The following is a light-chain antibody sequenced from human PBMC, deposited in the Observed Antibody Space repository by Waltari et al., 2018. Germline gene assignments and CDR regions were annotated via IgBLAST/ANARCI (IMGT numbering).Light chain of an antibody. CDR2: GAS. V-gene: IGKV3-15*01. J-gene: IGKJ4*01. Sequence: DTVMTQSPGTLSVSPGDRVILSYRASQSVGSELAWYQQRPGQTPRLLIYGASTRVTGLPARFSGSGSGTEFTLTISSLQSEDFGLYYCQQYDNWPLTFGGGTKVEIK. CDR3: QQYDNWPLT. CDR1: QSVGSE.